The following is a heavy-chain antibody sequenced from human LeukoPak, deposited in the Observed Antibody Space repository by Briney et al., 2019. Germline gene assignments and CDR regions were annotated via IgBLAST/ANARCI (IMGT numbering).Heavy chain of an antibody. D-gene: IGHD2-15*01. CDR1: GFTFSSYG. Sequence: PGGSLRLSCAASGFTFSSYGMHWVRQAPGKGLEWVAFIRYDGSNKYYADSVKGRFTISRDNSKNTLYPQMNSLRAEDTAVYYCARTLSGEAYMDVWGKGTTVTISS. CDR2: IRYDGSNK. CDR3: ARTLSGEAYMDV. J-gene: IGHJ6*03. V-gene: IGHV3-30*02.